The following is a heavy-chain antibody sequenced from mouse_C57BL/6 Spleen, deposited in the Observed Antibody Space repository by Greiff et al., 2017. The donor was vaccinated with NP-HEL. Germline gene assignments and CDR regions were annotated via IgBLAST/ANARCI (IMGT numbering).Heavy chain of an antibody. CDR1: GYTFTSYW. Sequence: QVQLQQPGAELVRPGSSVKLSCKASGYTFTSYWMDWVKQRPGQGLEWIGNIYPSDSETHYNQKFKDKATLTVDKSSSTAYMQLSSLTSEDSAVYYCARRDDGYPHLAYWGQGTLVTVSA. CDR3: ARRDDGYPHLAY. D-gene: IGHD2-3*01. V-gene: IGHV1-61*01. CDR2: IYPSDSET. J-gene: IGHJ3*01.